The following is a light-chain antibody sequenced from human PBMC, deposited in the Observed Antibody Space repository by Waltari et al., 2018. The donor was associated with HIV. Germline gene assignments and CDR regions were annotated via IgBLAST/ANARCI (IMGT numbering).Light chain of an antibody. J-gene: IGLJ2*01. CDR1: SAAIGGYNS. V-gene: IGLV2-8*01. CDR3: SSFAGSNTVV. Sequence: QPALTQPPSASGSLGQSVPTSCSGTSAAIGGYNSVFWYQQYPAKAPKLLIYEVNQRPSGVPDRFSGSKSLNTASLTVSGLQAEDEAHYFCSSFAGSNTVVFGGGTKLTVL. CDR2: EVN.